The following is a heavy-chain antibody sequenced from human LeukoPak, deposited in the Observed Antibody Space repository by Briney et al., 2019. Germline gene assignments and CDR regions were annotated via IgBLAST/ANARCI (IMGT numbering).Heavy chain of an antibody. V-gene: IGHV4-59*08. D-gene: IGHD2-2*01. J-gene: IGHJ4*02. CDR1: GGSISSYY. Sequence: SETLSLTCTVSGGSISSYYWSWIRQPPGKGLEWIGYIYYSGSTKYNPSLKSRVTISVDTSKSQFSLKLTSVTAADMAVYYCARLGIGVVPSAMLGDYYFDYWGQGTLVTVSS. CDR3: ARLGIGVVPSAMLGDYYFDY. CDR2: IYYSGST.